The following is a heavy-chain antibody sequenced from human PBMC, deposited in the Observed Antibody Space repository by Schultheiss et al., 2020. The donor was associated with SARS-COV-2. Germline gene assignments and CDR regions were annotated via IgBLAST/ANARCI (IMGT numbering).Heavy chain of an antibody. V-gene: IGHV3-23*01. CDR1: GFTFSNYW. D-gene: IGHD6-19*01. J-gene: IGHJ6*02. Sequence: GGSLRLSCAASGFTFSNYWMNWVRQAPGKGLEWVSAIGTAGDTNYPGSVKGRFTISRNNSKNTLYLQMNSLRAEDTAVYYCAKCIAVAGTYYYYYGMDVWGQGTTVTVSS. CDR2: IGTAGDT. CDR3: AKCIAVAGTYYYYYGMDV.